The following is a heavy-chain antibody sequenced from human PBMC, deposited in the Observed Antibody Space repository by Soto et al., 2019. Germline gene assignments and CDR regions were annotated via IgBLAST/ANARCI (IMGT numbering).Heavy chain of an antibody. J-gene: IGHJ4*02. D-gene: IGHD4-17*01. CDR3: ARQKVSRFYGEVDFFDY. Sequence: PSETLSLTCIVSGGSISSYYRSWIRQPPGKGLEWIGYIFYSGSTNYNPSLKSRVTISIDTSNKHLSLHLTSVTAADTAVYYCARQKVSRFYGEVDFFDYWGLGTLVTVSS. V-gene: IGHV4-59*08. CDR2: IFYSGST. CDR1: GGSISSYY.